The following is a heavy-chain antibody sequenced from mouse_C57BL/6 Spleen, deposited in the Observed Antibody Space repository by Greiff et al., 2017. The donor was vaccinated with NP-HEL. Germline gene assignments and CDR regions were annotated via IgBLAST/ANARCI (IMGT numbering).Heavy chain of an antibody. CDR2: IYPGSGNT. CDR1: GYTFTDYY. J-gene: IGHJ2*01. V-gene: IGHV1-76*01. CDR3: ARGNYYGSSFYFDY. Sequence: VKLVESGAELVRPGASVKLSCKASGYTFTDYYINWVKQRPGQGLEWIARIYPGSGNTYYNEKFKGKATLTAEKSSSTAYMQLSSLTSEDSAVYFCARGNYYGSSFYFDYWGQGTTLTVSS. D-gene: IGHD1-1*01.